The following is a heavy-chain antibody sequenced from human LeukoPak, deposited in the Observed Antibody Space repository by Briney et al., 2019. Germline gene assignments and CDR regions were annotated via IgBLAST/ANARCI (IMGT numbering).Heavy chain of an antibody. Sequence: GASVKVSFKASGGTFSSYAISWVRQAPGQGLEWMGRIIPILGIANYAQKFQGRVTITADKSTSTAYMELSSLRSGDTAVYYCARVEMATIYFDYWGQGTLVTVSS. D-gene: IGHD5-24*01. CDR1: GGTFSSYA. CDR3: ARVEMATIYFDY. J-gene: IGHJ4*02. V-gene: IGHV1-69*04. CDR2: IIPILGIA.